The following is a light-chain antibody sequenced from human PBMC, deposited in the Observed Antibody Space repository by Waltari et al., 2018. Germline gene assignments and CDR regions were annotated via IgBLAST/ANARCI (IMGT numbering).Light chain of an antibody. J-gene: IGLJ2*01. Sequence: QSALTPPRSVSGSPGQSVTLSCTGTSRDVGTYNYVPWYQHYPGKAPKLMIYDVSKRPSGVPDRFSGAKSGNTASLTISGLQADDEADYYCCSYAGSYTVIFGGGTMVTVL. CDR3: CSYAGSYTVI. V-gene: IGLV2-11*01. CDR2: DVS. CDR1: SRDVGTYNY.